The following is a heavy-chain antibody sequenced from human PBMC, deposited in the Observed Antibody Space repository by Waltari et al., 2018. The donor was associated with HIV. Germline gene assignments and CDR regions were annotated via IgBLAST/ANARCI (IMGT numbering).Heavy chain of an antibody. CDR1: YFPFGAYA. V-gene: IGHV3-48*02. J-gene: IGHJ6*02. CDR2: ISSTSFNI. Sequence: VHLEESGGGLVQPGGSLRLSCAASYFPFGAYAMNWVRQSPGKGLEWIAYISSTSFNIKYAPSVKGRFTISRDNTKNSLELQMNNLRDEDTAVYYCARDTLNFYFGLDVWGQGTTVTVS. CDR3: ARDTLNFYFGLDV.